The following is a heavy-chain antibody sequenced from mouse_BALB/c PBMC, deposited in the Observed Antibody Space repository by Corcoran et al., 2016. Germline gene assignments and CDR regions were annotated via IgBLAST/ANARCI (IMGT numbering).Heavy chain of an antibody. Sequence: EVQLQQSGPELVKSGASVKMYCKASGYTFTSYVMHWVKQKPGQGLEWIGYINPYNDGTKYNEKFKGKATLTSDKSSSTAYMELSSLTSEDSAVYYCARTGIYYAMDYWGQGTSVTVSS. J-gene: IGHJ4*01. CDR3: ARTGIYYAMDY. V-gene: IGHV1S136*01. D-gene: IGHD1-1*02. CDR2: INPYNDGT. CDR1: GYTFTSYV.